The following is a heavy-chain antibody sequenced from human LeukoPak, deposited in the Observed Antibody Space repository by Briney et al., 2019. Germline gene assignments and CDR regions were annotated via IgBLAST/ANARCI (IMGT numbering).Heavy chain of an antibody. V-gene: IGHV4-59*08. J-gene: IGHJ4*02. CDR2: VYYTGST. CDR3: ARAPGIASGGLDY. D-gene: IGHD6-13*01. CDR1: GGSISPYY. Sequence: PSETLSLTCTVSGGSISPYYWSWLRQPPGKGLEWIGYVYYTGSTNYNPSLKSRVTMSVDASKNQFSLKLSSVTAADTAVYYCARAPGIASGGLDYWGQGTLVTASS.